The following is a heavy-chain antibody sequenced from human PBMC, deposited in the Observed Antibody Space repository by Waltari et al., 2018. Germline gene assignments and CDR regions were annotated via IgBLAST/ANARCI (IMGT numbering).Heavy chain of an antibody. J-gene: IGHJ3*02. Sequence: QLQLQESGPGLVKPSETLSLTCTVSGGSISSSSYYWGWIRQPPGKGLEWSGSIYYSGSTSYNPSLKSRVTISVDTSKNQFSLKLSSVTAADTAVYYCARDSGYSGYDLGAFDIWGQGTMVTVSS. CDR2: IYYSGST. D-gene: IGHD5-12*01. CDR1: GGSISSSSYY. CDR3: ARDSGYSGYDLGAFDI. V-gene: IGHV4-39*07.